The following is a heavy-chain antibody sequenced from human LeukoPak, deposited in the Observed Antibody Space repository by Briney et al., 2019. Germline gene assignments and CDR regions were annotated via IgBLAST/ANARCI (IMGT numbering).Heavy chain of an antibody. Sequence: ASVKVSCKTSGYTFTDFYMHWVRQAPGQGLEWMGWVNLNSGGTNFAQKFQGRVTITADKSTSTAYMELSSLRSEDTAVYYCARGDGYNSAADGRFDYWGQGTLVTVSS. J-gene: IGHJ4*02. V-gene: IGHV1-2*02. CDR3: ARGDGYNSAADGRFDY. CDR1: GYTFTDFY. CDR2: VNLNSGGT. D-gene: IGHD5-24*01.